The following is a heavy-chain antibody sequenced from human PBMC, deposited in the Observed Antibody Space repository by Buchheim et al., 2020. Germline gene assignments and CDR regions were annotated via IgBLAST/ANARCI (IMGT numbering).Heavy chain of an antibody. J-gene: IGHJ4*02. D-gene: IGHD3-22*01. CDR3: TTFTMIVVVHKAFDY. Sequence: EVQLVESGGGLVKPGGSLRLSCAASGFTFSNAWMSWVRQAPGKGLEWVVRIKSKTDGGTTDYAEPVKGRFTISRDDSKNTLYLQMNSLKTEDTAVYYCTTFTMIVVVHKAFDYWGQGTL. V-gene: IGHV3-15*01. CDR1: GFTFSNAW. CDR2: IKSKTDGGTT.